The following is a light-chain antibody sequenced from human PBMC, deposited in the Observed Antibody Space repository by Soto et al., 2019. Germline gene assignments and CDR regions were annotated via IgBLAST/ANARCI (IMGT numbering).Light chain of an antibody. Sequence: DIQMTQSPSSLSASVGDRVTITCRASQSISSYLNWYQQKPGKAPELLIYAASSLKSGVPSRFSGSESRTDFTLTLSSLQPEGLATHSCQQRYSTPLTFGGGTKVEIK. CDR1: QSISSY. CDR3: QQRYSTPLT. V-gene: IGKV1-39*01. CDR2: AAS. J-gene: IGKJ4*01.